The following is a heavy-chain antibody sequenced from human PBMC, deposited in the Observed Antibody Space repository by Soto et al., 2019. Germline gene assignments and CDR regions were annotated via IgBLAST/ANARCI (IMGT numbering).Heavy chain of an antibody. CDR1: GYSFSYHY. CDR3: AREPDSSTTTEGISSGHRCFDP. CDR2: INPNNGAT. V-gene: IGHV1-2*04. J-gene: IGHJ5*02. D-gene: IGHD3-22*01. Sequence: ASVKVSCKASGYSFSYHYVHWVRQAPGHGLEWMGWINPNNGATNYIKKFHDWVTMTRDTSISTVYLEMTRLTFDDTAVYYCAREPDSSTTTEGISSGHRCFDPWGKGTLVTVSS.